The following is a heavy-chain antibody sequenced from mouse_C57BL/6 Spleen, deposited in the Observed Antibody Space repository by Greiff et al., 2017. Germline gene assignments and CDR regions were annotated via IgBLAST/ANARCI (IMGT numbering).Heavy chain of an antibody. V-gene: IGHV1-26*01. J-gene: IGHJ3*01. Sequence: EVQLQQSGPELVKPGASVKISCKASGYTFTDYYMNWVKQSHGKSLEWTGDINPNNGGTSYNQKFKGKATLTVDKSSSTAYMELRSLTSEDSAVYYCAISHYGSPWFAYWGQGTLVTVSA. CDR2: INPNNGGT. D-gene: IGHD1-1*01. CDR3: AISHYGSPWFAY. CDR1: GYTFTDYY.